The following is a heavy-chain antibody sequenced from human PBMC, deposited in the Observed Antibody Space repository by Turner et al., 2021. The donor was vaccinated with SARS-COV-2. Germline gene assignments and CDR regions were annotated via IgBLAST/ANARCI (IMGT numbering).Heavy chain of an antibody. D-gene: IGHD6-19*01. CDR1: CGALSSSSYY. CDR2: IYYSGST. V-gene: IGHV4-39*01. J-gene: IGHJ4*02. Sequence: SRSHLKKHSETLSLTCTVSCGALSSSSYYWGWIRQPPGKGLEWIGSIYYSGSTYYNPSLKSRVTISVDTSKNQFSLKLSFVTQADDGIHDWSGAGVETSASQISNTAGMNVWGQGALVTVSS. CDR3: SGAGVETSASQISNTAGMNV.